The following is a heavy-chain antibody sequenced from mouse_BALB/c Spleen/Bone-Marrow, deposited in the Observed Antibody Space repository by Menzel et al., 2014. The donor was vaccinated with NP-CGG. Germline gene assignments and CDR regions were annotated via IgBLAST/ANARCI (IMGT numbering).Heavy chain of an antibody. Sequence: EVKLMESGPELVKPGTSVKMSCKASGYTFTSYVMHWVKQKPGQGLEWIGYINPYNDGIKYNEKFKGKATLTSDKSSSTAYMELSSLTSEDSAVYLCGRDYYGSTSLAYWGQGTLVTVSA. D-gene: IGHD1-1*01. J-gene: IGHJ3*01. CDR1: GYTFTSYV. V-gene: IGHV1-14*01. CDR2: INPYNDGI. CDR3: GRDYYGSTSLAY.